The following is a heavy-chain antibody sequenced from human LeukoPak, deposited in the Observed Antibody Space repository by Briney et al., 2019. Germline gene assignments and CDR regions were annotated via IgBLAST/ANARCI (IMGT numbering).Heavy chain of an antibody. J-gene: IGHJ4*02. D-gene: IGHD3-9*01. CDR1: GYTFTSYG. V-gene: IGHV1-18*01. Sequence: ASVKVSCKASGYTFTSYGISWVRQAPGQGLEWMGWISAYNGNTNYAQKLQGRVTMTTDTSTSTAYMELRSLGSDDTAVFYCARGSRYHDWLSPLDSWGQGTLVTVSS. CDR2: ISAYNGNT. CDR3: ARGSRYHDWLSPLDS.